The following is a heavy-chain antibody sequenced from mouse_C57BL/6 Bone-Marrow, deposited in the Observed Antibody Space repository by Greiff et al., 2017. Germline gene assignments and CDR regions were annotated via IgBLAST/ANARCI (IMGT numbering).Heavy chain of an antibody. CDR1: GYTFTGYW. CDR2: LLPGSGST. Sequence: QVQLQQSGAELMQPGASVKLSCKATGYTFTGYWIEWVKQRPGHGLEWIGELLPGSGSTNYNEQFKGKAPFTADTSSNTAYMQLSSLTTEDSSIYYYAGGGADLLWPFAYWGQGTLVTVSA. V-gene: IGHV1-9*01. J-gene: IGHJ3*01. D-gene: IGHD2-1*01. CDR3: AGGGADLLWPFAY.